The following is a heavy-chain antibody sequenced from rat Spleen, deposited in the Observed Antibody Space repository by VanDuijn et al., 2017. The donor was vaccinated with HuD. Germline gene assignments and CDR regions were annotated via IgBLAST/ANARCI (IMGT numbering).Heavy chain of an antibody. J-gene: IGHJ2*01. D-gene: IGHD1-6*01. Sequence: EVQLVESGGGLVQPGRSLKVSCAASGFTFNDYYMAWVRQAPTKGLEWVASINYDGGSTYYRDSVKGRFTISRENAKSSLYLQMDSLRSEDTATYYCTRDRILRSTGFDYWGQGVMVTVSS. V-gene: IGHV5-20*01. CDR1: GFTFNDYY. CDR3: TRDRILRSTGFDY. CDR2: INYDGGST.